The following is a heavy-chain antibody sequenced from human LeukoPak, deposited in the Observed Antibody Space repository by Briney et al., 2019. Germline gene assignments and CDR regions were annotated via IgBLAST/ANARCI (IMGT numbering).Heavy chain of an antibody. Sequence: SETLSLTCTVSGGSITGSTYYWGWIRQPPWKGLEWIGEINHSGSTNYNPSLKSRVTISLDTSKNQFSLKLSSVTAADTAVYYCASLLGTTDAFDIWGQGTMVTVSS. V-gene: IGHV4-39*07. J-gene: IGHJ3*02. CDR2: INHSGST. CDR1: GGSITGSTYY. CDR3: ASLLGTTDAFDI. D-gene: IGHD1-7*01.